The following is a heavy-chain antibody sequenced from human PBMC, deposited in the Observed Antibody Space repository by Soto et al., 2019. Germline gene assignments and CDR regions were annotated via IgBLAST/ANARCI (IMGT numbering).Heavy chain of an antibody. Sequence: EEELLESGGGLVQPGGSLRLSCAAYGFRFSSYAMSWVRQAPGKGLEWVSLISGPGSTTYYADSVKGRFTISRDNSKNTLNLQMNSLRAEDTAIYYCAKGFYAGKSNWFESWGQGTLVTVSS. J-gene: IGHJ5*01. CDR1: GFRFSSYA. D-gene: IGHD4-17*01. CDR3: AKGFYAGKSNWFES. CDR2: ISGPGSTT. V-gene: IGHV3-23*01.